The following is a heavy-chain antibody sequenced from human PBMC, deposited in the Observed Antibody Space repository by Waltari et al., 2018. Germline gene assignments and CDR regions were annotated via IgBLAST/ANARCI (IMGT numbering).Heavy chain of an antibody. CDR1: GFIFADHY. CDR2: IANRANSYIT. CDR3: VRGGYYYDSNGGYFQF. J-gene: IGHJ1*01. D-gene: IGHD3-22*01. Sequence: LRVSCVVSGFIFADHYMDWVRQAPGKAPEWVGRIANRANSYITEYPASMKGRFTISREDSKNLLFLQMTDLKSEDTAIYYCVRGGYYYDSNGGYFQFWGRGTLVTVSS. V-gene: IGHV3-72*01.